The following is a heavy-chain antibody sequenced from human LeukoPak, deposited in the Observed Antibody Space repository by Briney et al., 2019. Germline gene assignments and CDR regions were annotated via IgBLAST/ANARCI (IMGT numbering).Heavy chain of an antibody. CDR1: GFTLNSYA. CDR2: ISYDGSNK. Sequence: PGGSLRLSCAASGFTLNSYAMHWVRQAPGKGLEWVAVISYDGSNKYYADSVKGRFTISRDNSKNTLYLQMNSLRAEDTAVYYCARGTGRDIPGGDWFDPWGQGTLVTVSS. D-gene: IGHD2-15*01. CDR3: ARGTGRDIPGGDWFDP. J-gene: IGHJ5*02. V-gene: IGHV3-30-3*01.